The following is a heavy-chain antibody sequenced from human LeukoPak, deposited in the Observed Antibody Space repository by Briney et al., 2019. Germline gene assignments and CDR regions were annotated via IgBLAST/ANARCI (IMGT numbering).Heavy chain of an antibody. CDR2: IYYSGST. V-gene: IGHV4-39*07. J-gene: IGHJ4*02. CDR3: AREWDGYNSKRFDY. D-gene: IGHD5-24*01. CDR1: GGSIRSSSYY. Sequence: PSETLSLTCSVSGGSIRSSSYYWGWIRQPPGKGLEWIGSIYYSGSTYYNPSLKSRVTISVDTSKNQFSLKLSSVTAADTAVYYCAREWDGYNSKRFDYWGQGTLVTVSS.